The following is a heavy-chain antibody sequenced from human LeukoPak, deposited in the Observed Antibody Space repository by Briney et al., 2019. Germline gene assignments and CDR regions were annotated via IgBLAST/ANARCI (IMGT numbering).Heavy chain of an antibody. CDR1: GFTFSSYS. D-gene: IGHD5-12*01. V-gene: IGHV3-21*01. Sequence: SGGSLRLSCAASGFTFSSYSMNWVRQAPGKGLEWVSSISSSSSYIYYADSVKGRFTISRDNAKNSLYLQMNSLRAEDTAVYYCARSSDVATIDYWGQGTLVTVSS. CDR2: ISSSSSYI. J-gene: IGHJ4*02. CDR3: ARSSDVATIDY.